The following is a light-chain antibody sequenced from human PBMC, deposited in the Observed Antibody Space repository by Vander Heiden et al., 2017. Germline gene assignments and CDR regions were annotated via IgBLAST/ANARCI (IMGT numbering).Light chain of an antibody. J-gene: IGKJ3*01. CDR3: QQYYSTPFS. CDR1: QSVLYSSNNKNY. V-gene: IGKV4-1*01. CDR2: WAS. Sequence: DIVMTQSPAPLAGSLGERATINCKSSQSVLYSSNNKNYLAWYQQKPGQPPKLLIYWASTRESGVPDRFSGSGSGTDFTLTISSLQAEDVAVYYCQQYYSTPFSFGPGTKVDIK.